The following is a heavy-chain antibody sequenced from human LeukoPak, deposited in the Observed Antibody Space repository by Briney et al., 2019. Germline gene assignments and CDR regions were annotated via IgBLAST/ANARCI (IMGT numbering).Heavy chain of an antibody. Sequence: PSETLSLTCTVSGGAINNYYWSWIQQPPGKGLEWIGYISYSGSTDYNPSLKSRVTMSVDTSKNQLSLKLKSVTPADTAIYYCTRDRRDGYNYVDVWGQGTLVTVSS. CDR2: ISYSGST. CDR3: TRDRRDGYNYVDV. V-gene: IGHV4-59*01. D-gene: IGHD5-24*01. J-gene: IGHJ4*02. CDR1: GGAINNYY.